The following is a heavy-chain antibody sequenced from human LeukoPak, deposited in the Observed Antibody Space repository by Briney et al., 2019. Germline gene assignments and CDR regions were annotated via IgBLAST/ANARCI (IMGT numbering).Heavy chain of an antibody. J-gene: IGHJ6*02. V-gene: IGHV1-18*01. CDR1: GYAXSSYG. D-gene: IGHD2/OR15-2a*01. CDR3: ARDRVTFSYYYYGMDV. CDR2: ISASNGHT. Sequence: ASVKVSCKASGYAXSSYGINWVRXAPGQGXXXXXWISASNGHTNYAQKFQGRVTLTTDTSTSTAYMELRALRTDDTAAYYCARDRVTFSYYYYGMDVWGQGTTVTVSS.